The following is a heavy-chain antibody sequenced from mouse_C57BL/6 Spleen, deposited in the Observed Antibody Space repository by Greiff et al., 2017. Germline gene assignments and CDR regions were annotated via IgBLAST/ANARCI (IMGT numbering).Heavy chain of an antibody. D-gene: IGHD1-1*01. CDR1: GYTFTSYW. CDR2: IYPSDSDT. Sequence: QVQLQQPGAELVRPGSSVKLSCKASGYTFTSYWMDWVKQRPGQGLEWIGNIYPSDSDTHFNQKFKDKATLTVDQSSSTDYMQLSSMTSEDSAVYYCAQITTEVDPYYAMDDWGQGTSVTVSS. CDR3: AQITTEVDPYYAMDD. V-gene: IGHV1-61*01. J-gene: IGHJ4*01.